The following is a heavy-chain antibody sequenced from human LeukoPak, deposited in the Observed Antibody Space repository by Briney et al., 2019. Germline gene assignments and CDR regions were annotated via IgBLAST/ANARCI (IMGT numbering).Heavy chain of an antibody. J-gene: IGHJ4*02. CDR1: GDSVSSNSAT. Sequence: SQTLSLTCAISGDSVSSNSATWNWIRQPPSRGLEWLGRTYYRSKWYNDYAESVKSRITINPDTSNNQFSLQLISVTPEDTAVYYCARDGVSWYYFDFWGQGTLVTVSS. CDR3: ARDGVSWYYFDF. CDR2: TYYRSKWYN. V-gene: IGHV6-1*01. D-gene: IGHD6-13*01.